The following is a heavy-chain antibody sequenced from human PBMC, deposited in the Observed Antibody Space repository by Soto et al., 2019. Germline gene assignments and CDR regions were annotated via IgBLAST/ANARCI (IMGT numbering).Heavy chain of an antibody. CDR3: TTADYSYGYRDPYYYYYGMDV. V-gene: IGHV3-15*07. CDR2: IKSKTDGGTT. CDR1: GFTFSNAW. D-gene: IGHD5-18*01. J-gene: IGHJ6*02. Sequence: GGSLRLSCAASGFTFSNAWMNWVRQAPGKGLEWVGRIKSKTDGGTTDYAAPVKGRFTISRDDSKNTLYLQMNSLKTEDTAVYYCTTADYSYGYRDPYYYYYGMDVWGQGTTVTVSS.